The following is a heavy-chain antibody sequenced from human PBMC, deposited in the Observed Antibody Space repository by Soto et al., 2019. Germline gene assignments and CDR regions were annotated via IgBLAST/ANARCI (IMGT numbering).Heavy chain of an antibody. CDR3: ARAPAYYYDSSGYYPNWFDP. Sequence: PSETLSLTCTVSGGSISSYYWSWIRQPPGKGLEWIGYIYYSGSTNYNPSLKSRVTISVDTSKNQFSLKLSSVTAADTAVYYCARAPAYYYDSSGYYPNWFDPWGQGTLVTAPQ. CDR1: GGSISSYY. CDR2: IYYSGST. J-gene: IGHJ5*02. D-gene: IGHD3-22*01. V-gene: IGHV4-59*01.